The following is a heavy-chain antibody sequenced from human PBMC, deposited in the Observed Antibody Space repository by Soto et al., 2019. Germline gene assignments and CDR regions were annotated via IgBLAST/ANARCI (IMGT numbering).Heavy chain of an antibody. Sequence: SETLSLTCAVYGGSFSGYYWNWIRQPPGKGLEWIGEITHSESPNYNPSLKSRVIISVDTSKNQFSLKLSSVTAADTAVYYCARGPDSSGYFYYYGMDIWGQGTTVT. V-gene: IGHV4-34*01. J-gene: IGHJ6*02. CDR3: ARGPDSSGYFYYYGMDI. CDR2: ITHSESP. CDR1: GGSFSGYY. D-gene: IGHD3-22*01.